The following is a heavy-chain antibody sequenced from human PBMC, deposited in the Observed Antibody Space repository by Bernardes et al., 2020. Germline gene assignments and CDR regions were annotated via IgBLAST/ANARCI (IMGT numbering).Heavy chain of an antibody. Sequence: ASVKVSCKASGYTFTSYGISWVRQAPGQGLEWMGWISAYNGNTNYAQKLQGRVTMTTDTSTSTAYMELRSLRSDDTAVYYCARMSYSSSWDTVYYFDYWGQGTLVTVSS. CDR1: GYTFTSYG. CDR2: ISAYNGNT. V-gene: IGHV1-18*01. J-gene: IGHJ4*02. CDR3: ARMSYSSSWDTVYYFDY. D-gene: IGHD6-13*01.